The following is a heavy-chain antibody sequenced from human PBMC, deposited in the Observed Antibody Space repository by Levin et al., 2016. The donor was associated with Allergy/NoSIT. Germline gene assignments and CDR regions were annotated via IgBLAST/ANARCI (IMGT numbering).Heavy chain of an antibody. CDR2: ISYDGSKK. D-gene: IGHD6-6*01. CDR1: GFGFSSYG. J-gene: IGHJ4*02. CDR3: AAWRVPGY. Sequence: GESLKISCAASGFGFSSYGMIWVRQAPGKGLEWVAVISYDGSKKYYEDSVKGRFTISRDNSKNTLYLQMNSLRAEDTAVYYCAAWRVPGYWGQGTLVTVSS. V-gene: IGHV3-30*03.